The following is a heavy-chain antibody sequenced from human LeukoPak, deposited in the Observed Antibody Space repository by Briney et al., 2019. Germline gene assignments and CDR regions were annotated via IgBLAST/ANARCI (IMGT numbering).Heavy chain of an antibody. J-gene: IGHJ6*04. CDR1: EFTFSNYE. CDR3: VLGGLYVVVTVEKYYYGMDV. CDR2: ISSSGNTK. Sequence: GGSLRLSCAASEFTFSNYEMKWVRQAPGKGLEWVAYISSSGNTKYYADSVRGRFTISIDNAKNSLYLQMNSLRAEDTAVYYCVLGGLYVVVTVEKYYYGMDVWGKGTTVTVSS. V-gene: IGHV3-48*03. D-gene: IGHD2-21*02.